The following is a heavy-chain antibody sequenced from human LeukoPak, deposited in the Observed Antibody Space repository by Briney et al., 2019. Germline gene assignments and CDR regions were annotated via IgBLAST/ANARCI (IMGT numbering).Heavy chain of an antibody. D-gene: IGHD2-2*02. CDR2: IIPIFGTA. J-gene: IGHJ6*03. CDR3: ARAAKDIVVVPAAILNYYYMDV. V-gene: IGHV1-69*13. Sequence: SVKVSCKASGGTFSSHAISWVRQAPGQGLEWMGGIIPIFGTANYAQKFQGRVTITADESTSTAYMELSSLRSEDTAVYYCARAAKDIVVVPAAILNYYYMDVWGKGTTVTV. CDR1: GGTFSSHA.